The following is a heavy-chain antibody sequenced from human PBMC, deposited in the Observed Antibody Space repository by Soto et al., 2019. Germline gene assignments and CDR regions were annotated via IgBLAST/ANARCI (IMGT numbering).Heavy chain of an antibody. CDR1: GFTFSSYG. CDR3: ARDQFHSNYYDY. V-gene: IGHV3-33*01. CDR2: IWYDGSNK. D-gene: IGHD4-4*01. Sequence: GGSLRLSCAASGFTFSSYGMHWARQAPGKGLEWVAVIWYDGSNKYYADSVKGRFTISRDNSKNTLYLQMNSLRAEDTAVYYCARDQFHSNYYDYWGQGTLVTVSS. J-gene: IGHJ4*02.